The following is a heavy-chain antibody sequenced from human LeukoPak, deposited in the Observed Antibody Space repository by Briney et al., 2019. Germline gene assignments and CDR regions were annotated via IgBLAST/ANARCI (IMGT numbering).Heavy chain of an antibody. CDR3: ARHTIYSGSYLGY. D-gene: IGHD1-26*01. J-gene: IGHJ4*02. CDR1: GFVFRSYP. V-gene: IGHV3-30*04. CDR2: ISYDGNHI. Sequence: GGSLRLSCAASGFVFRSYPMQWVRQAPGKGLEWVTIISYDGNHIFYADSVKGRFTISRDNSKNTLYLQMNGLRPEDTAVYYCARHTIYSGSYLGYWGQGTLVTVSS.